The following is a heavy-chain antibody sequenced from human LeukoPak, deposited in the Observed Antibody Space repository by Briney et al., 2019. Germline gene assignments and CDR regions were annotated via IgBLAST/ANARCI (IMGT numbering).Heavy chain of an antibody. CDR1: GFTFSSYS. Sequence: GGSLRLSCAASGFTFSSYSMNWVRQAPGKGLEWVSYISCTSNTIYYADSVKGRFTVSRDNAKNSLYLQMNSLRAEDTAIYYCARDLGSYSSGWYMGFDYWGQGTLVTVSS. CDR3: ARDLGSYSSGWYMGFDY. V-gene: IGHV3-48*01. CDR2: ISCTSNTI. D-gene: IGHD6-19*01. J-gene: IGHJ4*02.